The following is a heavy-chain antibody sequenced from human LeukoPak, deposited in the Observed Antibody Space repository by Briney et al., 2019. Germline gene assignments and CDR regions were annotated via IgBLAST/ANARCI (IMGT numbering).Heavy chain of an antibody. D-gene: IGHD4-17*01. CDR2: IYSGGSV. CDR3: ARGSRVTTRLDAFDI. Sequence: PGGSLRLSCAASGFTVSSNYMSWVRQTPGKGLEWVSTIYSGGSVYYADSVKGRFTISRDNSKNTLYLQMNSLRAEDTAVYYCARGSRVTTRLDAFDIWGQGTMVTVSS. CDR1: GFTVSSNY. J-gene: IGHJ3*02. V-gene: IGHV3-53*01.